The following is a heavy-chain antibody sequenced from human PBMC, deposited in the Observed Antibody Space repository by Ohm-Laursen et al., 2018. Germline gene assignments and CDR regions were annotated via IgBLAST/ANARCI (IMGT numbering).Heavy chain of an antibody. V-gene: IGHV4-39*01. CDR2: ISYSGST. J-gene: IGHJ4*02. CDR1: GGSISSSSFS. CDR3: ASGFYYDSSGEYYFDY. D-gene: IGHD3-22*01. Sequence: SDTLSLTCTVSGGSISSSSFSWGWIRQPPGKGLEWIGNISYSGSTYYNPSLKSRLTISVDTSKNQFSLKLSSVTAADTAVYYCASGFYYDSSGEYYFDYWGQGTLVTVSS.